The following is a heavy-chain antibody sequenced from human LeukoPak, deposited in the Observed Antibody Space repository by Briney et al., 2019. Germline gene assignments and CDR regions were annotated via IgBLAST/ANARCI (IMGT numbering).Heavy chain of an antibody. CDR3: ARSTRGISDFDY. CDR1: GFTFSSYA. V-gene: IGHV3-23*01. D-gene: IGHD3-16*01. Sequence: GGSLRLSCAASGFTFSSYAMSWVRQAPGKGLEWVSAISGSGGSTYYADSVKGRFTISRDNSKNTLYLQMNSLRAEDTAVYYCARSTRGISDFDYWGQGTLVTVSS. J-gene: IGHJ4*02. CDR2: ISGSGGST.